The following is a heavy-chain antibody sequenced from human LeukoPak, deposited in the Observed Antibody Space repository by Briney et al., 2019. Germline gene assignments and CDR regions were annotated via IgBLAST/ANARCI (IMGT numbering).Heavy chain of an antibody. Sequence: SETLSLTCAVYGGSFSGYYWSWIRQPPGKGLEWIGEINPSGSTNYNPSLKSRVTISVDTSKNQFSLKLSSVTAADTAVYYCARKYGSAPNWFDPWGQGTLVTVSS. CDR1: GGSFSGYY. CDR3: ARKYGSAPNWFDP. J-gene: IGHJ5*02. V-gene: IGHV4-34*01. D-gene: IGHD3-10*01. CDR2: INPSGST.